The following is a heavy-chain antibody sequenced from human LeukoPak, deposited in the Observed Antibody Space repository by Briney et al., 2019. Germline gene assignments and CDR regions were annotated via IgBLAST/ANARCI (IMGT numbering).Heavy chain of an antibody. CDR2: IYPCDSDT. Sequence: GESLKISCNGSGYTFITYWIGWGRQMPGKGLEWMVIIYPCDSDTRYSPSFRGQVTISADKSINTAYLQWSSLKASDTATYYCARPDEYGGNPAAFDIWGQGTMVTVSS. V-gene: IGHV5-51*01. J-gene: IGHJ3*02. CDR1: GYTFITYW. D-gene: IGHD4-23*01. CDR3: ARPDEYGGNPAAFDI.